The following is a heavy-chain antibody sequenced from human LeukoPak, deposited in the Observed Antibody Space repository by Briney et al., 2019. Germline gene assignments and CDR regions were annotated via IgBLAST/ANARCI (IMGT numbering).Heavy chain of an antibody. Sequence: SQTLSLTCTVSGDSISSGDYYWSWIRQPPGTGLEWIGYISNSGRPFYNPSLKSRLTISMNTSKNQFSVKLTSVTAADTAVYYCARVSSPEPWFDPWGQGTLVTVSS. D-gene: IGHD3-16*02. V-gene: IGHV4-30-4*08. CDR1: GDSISSGDYY. CDR3: ARVSSPEPWFDP. CDR2: ISNSGRP. J-gene: IGHJ5*02.